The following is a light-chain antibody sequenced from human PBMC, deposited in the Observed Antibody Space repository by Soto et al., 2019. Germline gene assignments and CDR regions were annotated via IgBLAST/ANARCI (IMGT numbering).Light chain of an antibody. J-gene: IGKJ1*01. CDR1: QTISSW. V-gene: IGKV1-5*03. CDR3: QHYNSYSEA. CDR2: KAS. Sequence: DIQMTQSPSTLSGSVGDRVTITCRASQTISSWLAWYQQKPGKAPKLLIYKASTLKGGIPSRFSGSGSVTESTLTISSLQPDDFATYYCQHYNSYSEAVGQGTKVELK.